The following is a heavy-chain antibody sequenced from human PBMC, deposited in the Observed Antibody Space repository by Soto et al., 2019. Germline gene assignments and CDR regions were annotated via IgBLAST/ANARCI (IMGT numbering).Heavy chain of an antibody. V-gene: IGHV3-48*03. CDR3: AKDAKGSGWYYFDY. J-gene: IGHJ4*02. CDR1: GFTFSSYE. D-gene: IGHD6-19*01. CDR2: ISSSGSTI. Sequence: GGSLRLSCGASGFTFSSYEMNWFRQAPGKGLEWVSYISSSGSTIYYADSVKGRFTISRDNSKNTLYLQMNSLRAEDTAVYYCAKDAKGSGWYYFDYWGQGTLVTVSS.